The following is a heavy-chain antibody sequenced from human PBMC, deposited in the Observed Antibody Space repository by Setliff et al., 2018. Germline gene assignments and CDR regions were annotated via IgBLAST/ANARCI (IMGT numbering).Heavy chain of an antibody. CDR1: GYTFTAYY. J-gene: IGHJ4*01. CDR3: ARGAPGRYCSGGSCSYFDY. Sequence: AGASVKVSCKASGYTFTAYYMHWVRQAPGQGLEWMGWINPGSGATNLAQRFQGRVTMTRNTSISTAYMELSSLRSEDTAVYYCARGAPGRYCSGGSCSYFDYWG. D-gene: IGHD2-15*01. V-gene: IGHV1-2*02. CDR2: INPGSGAT.